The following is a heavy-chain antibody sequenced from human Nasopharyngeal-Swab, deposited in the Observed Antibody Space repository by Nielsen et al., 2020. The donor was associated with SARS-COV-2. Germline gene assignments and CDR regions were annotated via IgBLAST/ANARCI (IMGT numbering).Heavy chain of an antibody. CDR2: IYSGGST. V-gene: IGHV3-66*01. CDR1: GFTVSSNY. D-gene: IGHD2-8*01. CDR3: ARDRTDYCTNGVCYPASYYYGMDV. Sequence: GGSLRLSFEASGFTVSSNYMSWVRQAPGKGLEWVSVIYSGGSTYYADSVKGRFTISRDNSKNTLYLQMNSLRAEDTAVYYCARDRTDYCTNGVCYPASYYYGMDVWGQGTTVTVSS. J-gene: IGHJ6*02.